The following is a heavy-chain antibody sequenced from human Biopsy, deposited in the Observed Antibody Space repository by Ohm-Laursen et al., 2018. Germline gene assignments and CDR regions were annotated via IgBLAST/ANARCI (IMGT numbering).Heavy chain of an antibody. CDR1: GDSVTKYY. Sequence: VTLSLTCTVSGDSVTKYYWSWIRQPPGKGLEWIGHIYYSVMTNYNPSLQGRVSISVDTSRNQVSLTLSSVTAADTAVYYCARDSGILNYGNFKYYHYYGMDVWGQGTKVTVSS. V-gene: IGHV4-59*02. CDR3: ARDSGILNYGNFKYYHYYGMDV. D-gene: IGHD4-11*01. J-gene: IGHJ6*02. CDR2: IYYSVMT.